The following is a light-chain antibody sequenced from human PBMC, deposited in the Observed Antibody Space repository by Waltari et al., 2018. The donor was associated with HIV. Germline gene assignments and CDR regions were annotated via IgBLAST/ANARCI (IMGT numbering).Light chain of an antibody. V-gene: IGLV3-21*04. CDR3: QVWDSRSDHWV. J-gene: IGLJ3*02. CDR2: YNS. CDR1: NIGSKS. Sequence: SYVLTQPPSVSVAPGKTARITCGGNNIGSKSVHWCQQKPGQSTVLFIFYNSDRPSGIPERFSASNSGNTATLTISSVEAGDEADYYCQVWDSRSDHWVFGGGTKLTVL.